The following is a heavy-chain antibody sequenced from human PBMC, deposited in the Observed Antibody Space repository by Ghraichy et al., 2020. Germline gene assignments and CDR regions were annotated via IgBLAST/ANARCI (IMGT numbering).Heavy chain of an antibody. Sequence: SETLSLTCAVSGGSISSSNWWSWVRQPPGKGLEWIGEIYHSGSTNYNPSLKSRVTISVDKSKNQFSLKLSSVTAADTAVYYCARARRQLVVDLDYWGQGTLVTVSS. J-gene: IGHJ4*02. CDR1: GGSISSSNW. CDR2: IYHSGST. V-gene: IGHV4-4*02. CDR3: ARARRQLVVDLDY. D-gene: IGHD6-6*01.